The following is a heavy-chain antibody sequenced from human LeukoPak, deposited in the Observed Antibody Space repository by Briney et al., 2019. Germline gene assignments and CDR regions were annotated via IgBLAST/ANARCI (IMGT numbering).Heavy chain of an antibody. CDR1: GGTFNSYA. Sequence: GASVKVSCKASGGTFNSYAISWVRQAPGQGLEWMGGITPIFGTANYAQKFQGRVTITADESTSTAYMELSSLRSEDTAVYYCARVVVPAKENDAFDIWGQGTMVTVSS. CDR3: ARVVVPAKENDAFDI. CDR2: ITPIFGTA. D-gene: IGHD2-2*01. V-gene: IGHV1-69*13. J-gene: IGHJ3*02.